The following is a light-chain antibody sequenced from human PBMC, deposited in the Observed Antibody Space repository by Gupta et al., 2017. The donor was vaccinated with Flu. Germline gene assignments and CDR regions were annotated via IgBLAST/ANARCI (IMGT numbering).Light chain of an antibody. Sequence: HSALTQPASVSGSPGQSITISCTGTSSDVGGYNYVSWYQQHPGKARKLMIYEVSNRPSGVSNRFSGSISSNPASLTLSGLQAEDEAAYYCRSYSSSSTRFFGAGTTVTVL. J-gene: IGLJ1*01. CDR1: SSDVGGYNY. CDR2: EVS. V-gene: IGLV2-14*01. CDR3: RSYSSSSTRF.